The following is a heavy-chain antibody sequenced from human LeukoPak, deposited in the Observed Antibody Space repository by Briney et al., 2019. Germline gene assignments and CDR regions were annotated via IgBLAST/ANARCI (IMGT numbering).Heavy chain of an antibody. CDR3: AKDAGTTYYFDY. J-gene: IGHJ4*02. Sequence: GGSLRLSCAASGFTFSSYGMHWDRQAPGKGLEWVAFIRYDGSNKYYADSVKGRFTISRDNSKNTLYLQMNSLRAEDTAVYYCAKDAGTTYYFDYWGQGTLVTVSS. D-gene: IGHD2/OR15-2a*01. CDR2: IRYDGSNK. CDR1: GFTFSSYG. V-gene: IGHV3-30*02.